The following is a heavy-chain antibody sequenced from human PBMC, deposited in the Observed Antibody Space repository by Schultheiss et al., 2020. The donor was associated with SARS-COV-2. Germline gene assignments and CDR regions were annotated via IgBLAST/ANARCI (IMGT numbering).Heavy chain of an antibody. Sequence: GGSLRLSCAASGFTFSSYAMSWVRQAPGKGLEWVSSISSSSSYIYYADSVKGRFTISRDNAKNSLYLQMNSLRAEDTAVYYCASLGYCSSTSCLGDYYYYYMDVWGKGTTVTVSS. CDR1: GFTFSSYA. V-gene: IGHV3-21*01. J-gene: IGHJ6*03. CDR3: ASLGYCSSTSCLGDYYYYYMDV. CDR2: ISSSSSYI. D-gene: IGHD2-2*01.